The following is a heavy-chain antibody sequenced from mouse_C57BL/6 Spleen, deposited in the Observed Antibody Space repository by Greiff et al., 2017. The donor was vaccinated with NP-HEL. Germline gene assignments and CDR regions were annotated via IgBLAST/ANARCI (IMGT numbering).Heavy chain of an antibody. J-gene: IGHJ2*01. CDR1: GFTFSDYY. CDR2: INYDGSST. V-gene: IGHV5-16*01. CDR3: ARDKATVVGGVFDY. D-gene: IGHD1-1*01. Sequence: EVMLVESEGGLVQPGSSMKLSCTASGFTFSDYYMAWVRQVPEKGLEWVANINYDGSSTYYLDSLKSRFIISRDNAKNILYLQMSSLKSEDTATYYCARDKATVVGGVFDYWGQGTTLTVSS.